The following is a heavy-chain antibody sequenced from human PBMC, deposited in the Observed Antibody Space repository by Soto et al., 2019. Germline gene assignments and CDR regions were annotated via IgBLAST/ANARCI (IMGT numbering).Heavy chain of an antibody. D-gene: IGHD4-17*01. J-gene: IGHJ4*02. CDR3: ARGSNGGLGRPLDY. CDR2: INHSGST. V-gene: IGHV4-34*01. CDR1: GGSISSYY. Sequence: SETLSLTCTVSGGSISSYYWSWIRQPPGKGLEWIGEINHSGSTNYNPSLKSRVTISVDTSKNQFSLKLSSVTAADTAVYYCARGSNGGLGRPLDYWGQGTLVTVSS.